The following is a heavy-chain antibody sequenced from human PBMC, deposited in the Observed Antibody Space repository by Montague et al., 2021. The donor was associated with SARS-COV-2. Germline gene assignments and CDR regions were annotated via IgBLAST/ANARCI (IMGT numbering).Heavy chain of an antibody. V-gene: IGHV3-23*01. CDR2: ISGDGDNA. Sequence: SLRLSCAASGFTFGSYAMTWVRQAPGKGLEWVSGISGDGDNAHYADSVKGRFTISRDNSKNTLYLQMINLRAEDTAVYFCAKPFPPAYPYRYYGMDVWGQGTSLSVSS. CDR3: AKPFPPAYPYRYYGMDV. J-gene: IGHJ6*02. CDR1: GFTFGSYA. D-gene: IGHD3-16*01.